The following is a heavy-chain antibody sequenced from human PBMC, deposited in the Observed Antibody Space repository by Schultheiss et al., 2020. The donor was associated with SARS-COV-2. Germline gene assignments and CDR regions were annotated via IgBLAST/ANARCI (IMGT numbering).Heavy chain of an antibody. V-gene: IGHV3-30*01. Sequence: GGSLRLSCAASGFTFSSYDMHWVRQATGKGLEWVAVISYDGSNKYYADSVKGRFTISRDNSKNTLYLQMNSLRAEDTAVYYCARDGGTKGSSDAFDIWGQGTMVTVSS. CDR1: GFTFSSYD. CDR3: ARDGGTKGSSDAFDI. CDR2: ISYDGSNK. J-gene: IGHJ3*02. D-gene: IGHD2-2*01.